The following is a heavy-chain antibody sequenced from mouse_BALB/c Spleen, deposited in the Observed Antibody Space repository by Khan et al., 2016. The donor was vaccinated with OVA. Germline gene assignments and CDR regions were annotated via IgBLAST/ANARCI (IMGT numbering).Heavy chain of an antibody. Sequence: EVELVESGGGLVQPGGSRKLSCAASGFTFNNYGMHWVRQAPEKGLEWDAYISGDSNTIYYVDSVKGRFTISRDNPKNTLFLQMTSLMSEDTAMYYCATSYFYGYYFDYWGPGTTLTVS. D-gene: IGHD1-1*01. CDR2: ISGDSNTI. J-gene: IGHJ2*01. CDR1: GFTFNNYG. CDR3: ATSYFYGYYFDY. V-gene: IGHV5-17*02.